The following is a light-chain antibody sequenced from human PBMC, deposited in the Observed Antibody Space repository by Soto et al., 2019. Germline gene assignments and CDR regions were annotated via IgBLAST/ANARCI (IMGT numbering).Light chain of an antibody. Sequence: DIVMTQSPDSLAVSLGGRATINCNSSQTVLYASNNRNNLAWYQQKPGQPPKLLIYWASTRESGVPDRFSGSGSGTDFTLTISSLQAEAVAVYYCQQHAGGPSPFGQGTKVEI. J-gene: IGKJ1*01. CDR3: QQHAGGPSP. V-gene: IGKV4-1*01. CDR1: QTVLYASNNRNN. CDR2: WAS.